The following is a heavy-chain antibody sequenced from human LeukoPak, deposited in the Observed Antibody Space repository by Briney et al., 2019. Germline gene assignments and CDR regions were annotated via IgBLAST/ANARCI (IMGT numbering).Heavy chain of an antibody. CDR3: ARGGYINYADS. CDR2: ISGYSGNA. J-gene: IGHJ4*02. V-gene: IGHV1-18*01. CDR1: GYTFTTYG. D-gene: IGHD4-11*01. Sequence: ASVKVSCRASGYTFTTYGISWVRQAPGQGLEWMGWISGYSGNANYAQKVQDRVNMTTDTSTSTAYMELRSLRSDDTAMYYCARGGYINYADSWGQGTLVTVSS.